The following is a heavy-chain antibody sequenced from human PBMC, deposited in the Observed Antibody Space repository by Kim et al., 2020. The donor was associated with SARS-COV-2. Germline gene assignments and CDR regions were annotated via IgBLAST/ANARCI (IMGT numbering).Heavy chain of an antibody. CDR3: VTPRGYCSSTSCYPNWGSFDY. CDR1: GFTFSTYA. V-gene: IGHV3-64D*06. D-gene: IGHD2-2*01. J-gene: IGHJ4*02. Sequence: GGSLRLSCSASGFTFSTYAMHWVRQAPGKGLEYVSAISSNGGSTYYADSVKGRFTISRDNSKNTLYLQMSSLRAEDTAVYYCVTPRGYCSSTSCYPNWGSFDYWGQGTLVTVSS. CDR2: ISSNGGST.